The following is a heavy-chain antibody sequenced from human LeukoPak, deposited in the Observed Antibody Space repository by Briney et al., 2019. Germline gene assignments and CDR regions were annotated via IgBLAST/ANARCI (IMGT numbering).Heavy chain of an antibody. J-gene: IGHJ6*02. D-gene: IGHD2-15*01. CDR1: GGTFSSYA. CDR3: ASAKGSYYYYGMDV. CDR2: IIPIFGTA. Sequence: ASVKVSCTASGGTFSSYAISWVRQAPGQGLEWMGGIIPIFGTANYAQKFQGRVTITADESTSTAYMELSSLRSEDTAVYYCASAKGSYYYYGMDVWGQGTTVTVSS. V-gene: IGHV1-69*01.